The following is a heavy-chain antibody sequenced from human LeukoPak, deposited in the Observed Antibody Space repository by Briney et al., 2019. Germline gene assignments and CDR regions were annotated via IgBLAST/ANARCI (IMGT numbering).Heavy chain of an antibody. Sequence: SETLSLTCTVSGGSISSSSYYWGWIRQPPGKGLEWIGSIYYSGSTYYNPSLKSRVTISVDTSKNQFSLKLSSVTAADTAVYYCARSRDHYGDPWDAFDIWGQGTMVTVSS. D-gene: IGHD4-17*01. CDR3: ARSRDHYGDPWDAFDI. CDR2: IYYSGST. J-gene: IGHJ3*02. V-gene: IGHV4-39*01. CDR1: GGSISSSSYY.